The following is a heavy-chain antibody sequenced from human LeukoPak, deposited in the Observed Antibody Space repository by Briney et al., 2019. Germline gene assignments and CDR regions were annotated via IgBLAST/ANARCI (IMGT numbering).Heavy chain of an antibody. Sequence: GASVEVSCKVSGYTLTELSMHWVRQAPGKGLEWMGGFDPEDGETIYAQKFQGRVTMTEDTSTDTAYMELSSLRSEDTAVYYCATGGTVTVGMDVWGKGTTVTVSS. CDR3: ATGGTVTVGMDV. J-gene: IGHJ6*04. D-gene: IGHD4-17*01. CDR1: GYTLTELS. V-gene: IGHV1-24*01. CDR2: FDPEDGET.